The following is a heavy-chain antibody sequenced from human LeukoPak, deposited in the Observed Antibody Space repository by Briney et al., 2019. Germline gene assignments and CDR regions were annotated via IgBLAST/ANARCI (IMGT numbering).Heavy chain of an antibody. Sequence: SVKVSCKASGGTFSSYAISWVRQAPGQGLEWMGGIIPIFGTANYAHKFQGRVTITTDESTSTAYMELSSLRSEDPAVYYCACLPDLTGTTYSYHYMDVWGKGTTVTVSS. J-gene: IGHJ6*03. CDR2: IIPIFGTA. V-gene: IGHV1-69*05. CDR3: ACLPDLTGTTYSYHYMDV. CDR1: GGTFSSYA. D-gene: IGHD1-7*01.